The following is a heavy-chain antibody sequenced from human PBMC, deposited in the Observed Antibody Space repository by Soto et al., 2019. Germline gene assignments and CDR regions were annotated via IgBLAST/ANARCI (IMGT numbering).Heavy chain of an antibody. V-gene: IGHV3-30-3*01. J-gene: IGHJ4*02. CDR1: GFTFSSYA. Sequence: QVQLVESGGGVVQPGRSLRLSCAASGFTFSSYAMHWVRQAPDKGLEWVAIISYDGSNKYYADSVKGRFTISRDNPKNTLYLQMNSLSTDDTAVYYCAREGGMSYYPDWGQGTLVTVS. D-gene: IGHD1-26*01. CDR3: AREGGMSYYPD. CDR2: ISYDGSNK.